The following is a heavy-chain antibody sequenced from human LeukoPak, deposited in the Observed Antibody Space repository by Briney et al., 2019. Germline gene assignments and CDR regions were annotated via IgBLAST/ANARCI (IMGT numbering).Heavy chain of an antibody. CDR1: GYTFPSYG. V-gene: IGHV1-18*01. Sequence: SVNVSCKASGYTFPSYGISWVRQSPGQGLEWMGWISAYNGNTNYAQKLQGRVTMTTDTSTRTAYMELRSLRSDDTAVYYCARGLVEYDSSYFDYWGQGTLVTVSS. J-gene: IGHJ4*02. CDR3: ARGLVEYDSSYFDY. D-gene: IGHD3-22*01. CDR2: ISAYNGNT.